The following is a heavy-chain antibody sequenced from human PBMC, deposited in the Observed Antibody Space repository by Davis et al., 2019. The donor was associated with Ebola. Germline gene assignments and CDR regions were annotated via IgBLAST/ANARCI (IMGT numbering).Heavy chain of an antibody. CDR2: INGGAWST. J-gene: IGHJ4*02. CDR3: VTASTGRGGEDY. CDR1: GFTFSLTD. D-gene: IGHD1-1*01. V-gene: IGHV3-48*03. Sequence: GESLKISCAASGFTFSLTDMNWFRQAPGRGLEWVSNINGGAWSTSYADSVKGRFTISRDNAKNSLYLQMSSLRADDTAVYFCVTASTGRGGEDYWGQGTLVTVSS.